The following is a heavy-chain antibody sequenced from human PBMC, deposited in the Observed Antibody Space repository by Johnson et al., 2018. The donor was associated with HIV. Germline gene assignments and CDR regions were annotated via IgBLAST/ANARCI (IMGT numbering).Heavy chain of an antibody. CDR1: GFTFISYA. J-gene: IGHJ3*02. V-gene: IGHV3-33*08. D-gene: IGHD6-6*01. CDR3: ASYSSSDAFDI. Sequence: QVQLVESGGGVVQPGRSLRLSCAASGFTFISYAMHWVRQAPGKGLEWVAIMWYDGSNKYYADSVKGRFTISRDNAKNSLYLQMNSLRAEDTAVYYCASYSSSDAFDIWGQGTMVTVSS. CDR2: MWYDGSNK.